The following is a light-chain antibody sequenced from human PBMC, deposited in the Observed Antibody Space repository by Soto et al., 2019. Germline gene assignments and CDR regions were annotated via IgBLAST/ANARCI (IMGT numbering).Light chain of an antibody. CDR1: QSISSW. J-gene: IGKJ4*02. CDR2: KAS. V-gene: IGKV1-5*03. CDR3: QPYNIQST. Sequence: DVQRTQSPSTLAAAVIDRVTITCRASQSISSWLAWYQQKPGKATKLLIYKASSLESGVPSRFSGTGSGTEFTLTISIQPEDDLANYCCQPYNIQSTFGEGTKVDIK.